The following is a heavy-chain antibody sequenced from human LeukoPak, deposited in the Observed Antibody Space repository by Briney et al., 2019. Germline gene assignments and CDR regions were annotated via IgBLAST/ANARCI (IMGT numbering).Heavy chain of an antibody. CDR1: GGSISSYY. Sequence: SETLSLTCTVSGGSISSYYWGWIRQPPGKGLEWIGSIYYSGSTYYNPSLKSRVTISVDTSKNQFSLKLSSVTAADTAVYYCARQGATLGYCSGGSCYSPFFRYWGQGTLVTVSS. J-gene: IGHJ4*02. D-gene: IGHD2-15*01. CDR2: IYYSGST. V-gene: IGHV4-39*01. CDR3: ARQGATLGYCSGGSCYSPFFRY.